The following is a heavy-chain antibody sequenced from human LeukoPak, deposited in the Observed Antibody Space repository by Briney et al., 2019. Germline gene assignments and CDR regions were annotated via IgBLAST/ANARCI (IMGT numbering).Heavy chain of an antibody. V-gene: IGHV3-21*01. CDR2: ISSSSNYI. J-gene: IGHJ4*02. CDR3: ARDAPLPDF. CDR1: GVTFSSYT. Sequence: GGSLRLSCAASGVTFSSYTMNWVRQAPGKGLEWVSSISSSSNYIYYADSVKGRFTISRDNAKNSLYLQMNRLRAEDTAVYDCARDAPLPDFWGQGTLVTVSS. D-gene: IGHD1-26*01.